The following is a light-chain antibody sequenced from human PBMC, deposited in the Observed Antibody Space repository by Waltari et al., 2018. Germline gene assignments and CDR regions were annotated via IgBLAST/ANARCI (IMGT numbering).Light chain of an antibody. Sequence: QSALTQPASVSGSPGQSLTISCTGTSSDVGAYNSVPWYQQHPGKAPKLMIYDVYNRPSWVSDRFSGSKSGTTASLGISGLQAEDEADYYCSSYTTSSTVIFGGGTKLSVL. CDR1: SSDVGAYNS. V-gene: IGLV2-14*03. J-gene: IGLJ2*01. CDR2: DVY. CDR3: SSYTTSSTVI.